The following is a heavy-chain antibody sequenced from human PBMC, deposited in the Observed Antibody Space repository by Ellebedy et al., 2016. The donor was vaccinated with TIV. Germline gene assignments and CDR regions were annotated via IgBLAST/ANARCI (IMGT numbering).Heavy chain of an antibody. Sequence: GSLRLXXAVSGDSVTNSYWNWIRQSPGKGLEWIGHISYSWDNYYNPSLKSRVTMSLDTSKNQFSLRLTSVTAADTAVYYCARRVLMGTISSSSASAWLDPWGQGALVTVSS. CDR2: ISYSWDN. J-gene: IGHJ5*02. D-gene: IGHD1/OR15-1a*01. CDR1: GDSVTNSY. V-gene: IGHV4-59*08. CDR3: ARRVLMGTISSSSASAWLDP.